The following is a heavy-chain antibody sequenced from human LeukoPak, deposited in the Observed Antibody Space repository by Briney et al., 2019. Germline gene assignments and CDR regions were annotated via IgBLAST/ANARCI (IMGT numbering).Heavy chain of an antibody. CDR2: IYYSGST. CDR3: ARGDGGL. Sequence: NPGGSLRLSCAASGFTFSSYGMSWIRQPPGKGLEYIGYIYYSGSTNYNPSLKSRVTISVDTSKNQFSLKLSSVTAADTAVYYCARGDGGLWGQGTLVTVSS. V-gene: IGHV4-59*01. D-gene: IGHD3-16*01. J-gene: IGHJ4*02. CDR1: GFTFSSYG.